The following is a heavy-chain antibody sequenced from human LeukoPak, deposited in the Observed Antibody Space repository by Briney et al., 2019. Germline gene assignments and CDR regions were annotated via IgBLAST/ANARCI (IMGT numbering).Heavy chain of an antibody. CDR3: ARAPAMADWYFDL. V-gene: IGHV3-23*01. D-gene: IGHD5-18*01. CDR1: GFTFSSYA. CDR2: ISGSGGST. Sequence: QSGGSLRLSCAASGFTFSSYAMSWVRQAPGKGLEWVSAISGSGGSTYYADSVKGRFTISRDNAKNSLYLQMNSLRAEDTALYYCARAPAMADWYFDLWGRGTLVTVSS. J-gene: IGHJ2*01.